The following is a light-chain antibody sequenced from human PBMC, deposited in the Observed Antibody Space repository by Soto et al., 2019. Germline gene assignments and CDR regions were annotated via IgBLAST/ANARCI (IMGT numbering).Light chain of an antibody. J-gene: IGLJ2*01. CDR3: ASRDDSLSGPV. Sequence: QSVLTQPPSASGTPGQRVTISCSGSSSNIGSNYVYWYQQFPGTAPKLLIYRNNQRPSGVPDRFSGSKSGTSASLAISGLRSEDEADYYCASRDDSLSGPVFGGGTKLTVL. CDR2: RNN. V-gene: IGLV1-47*01. CDR1: SSNIGSNY.